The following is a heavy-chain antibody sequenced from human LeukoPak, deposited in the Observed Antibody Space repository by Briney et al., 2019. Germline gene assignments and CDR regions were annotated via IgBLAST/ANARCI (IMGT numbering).Heavy chain of an antibody. Sequence: SETLSLTCAVYGGSFSGYYWSWIRQPPGKGLEWIGSIYYSGSTNYNPSLKSRVTISVDTSKNQFSLKLSSVTAADTAVYYCARGYDILTGYYLWGQGTLVTVSS. V-gene: IGHV4-59*01. J-gene: IGHJ4*02. CDR1: GGSFSGYY. CDR2: IYYSGST. CDR3: ARGYDILTGYYL. D-gene: IGHD3-9*01.